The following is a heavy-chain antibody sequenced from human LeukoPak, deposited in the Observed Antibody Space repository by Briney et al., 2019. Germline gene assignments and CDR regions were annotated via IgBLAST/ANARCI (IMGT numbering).Heavy chain of an antibody. D-gene: IGHD5-18*01. V-gene: IGHV3-53*01. CDR3: ARSGYSYGYGMDY. CDR1: GFTVSSNY. CDR2: IYSGGDT. J-gene: IGHJ4*02. Sequence: GGSLRLSCAVSGFTVSSNYMTWVRQAPGKGLEWVSVIYSGGDTFYADSVKGRFTISRDNLKNTVYLQMNSLRAEDTAVYYCARSGYSYGYGMDYWGQGTLVTVSS.